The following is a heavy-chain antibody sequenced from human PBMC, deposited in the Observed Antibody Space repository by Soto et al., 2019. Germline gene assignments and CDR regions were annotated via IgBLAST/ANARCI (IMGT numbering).Heavy chain of an antibody. CDR3: ARLYDFWSGYPNWFDP. V-gene: IGHV4-39*01. D-gene: IGHD3-3*01. CDR1: GGSISSSSYY. CDR2: IYYSGST. Sequence: SETLSLTCTVSGGSISSSSYYWGWIRQPPGKGLEWIGSIYYSGSTYYNPSLKSRVTISVDTSKNQFSLKLSSVTAADTAVYYCARLYDFWSGYPNWFDPWGQGTLVTVSS. J-gene: IGHJ5*02.